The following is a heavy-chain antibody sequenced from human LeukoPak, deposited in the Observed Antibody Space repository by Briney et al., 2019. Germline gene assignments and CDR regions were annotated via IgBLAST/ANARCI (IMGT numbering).Heavy chain of an antibody. V-gene: IGHV3-21*01. CDR3: AREGEHYYGSGSYYKAFDY. Sequence: GGSLRPSCAPSGFTFSSYSMNWVRQAPGKGLEWVSSISSSSSYIYYADSVKGRFTISRDNAKNSLYLQMNSLRAEDTAVYYCAREGEHYYGSGSYYKAFDYWGQGTLVTVSS. CDR2: ISSSSSYI. CDR1: GFTFSSYS. D-gene: IGHD3-10*01. J-gene: IGHJ4*02.